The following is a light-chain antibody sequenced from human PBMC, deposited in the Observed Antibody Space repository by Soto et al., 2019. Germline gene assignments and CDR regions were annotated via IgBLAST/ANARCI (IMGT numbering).Light chain of an antibody. J-gene: IGKJ3*01. CDR1: QSVSSY. CDR2: DAS. V-gene: IGKV3-11*01. Sequence: SFRASQSVSSYLAWYQQKPGQAPRLLIYDASNRPAGIPARFSGSGSGTEFTLSISSLEPEDFAVYYCHRRSNWVTVGPGT. CDR3: HRRSNWVT.